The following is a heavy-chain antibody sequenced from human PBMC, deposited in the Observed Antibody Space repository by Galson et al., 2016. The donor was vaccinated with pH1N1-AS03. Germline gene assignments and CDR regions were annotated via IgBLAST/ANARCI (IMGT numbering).Heavy chain of an antibody. CDR2: INSDGTIT. Sequence: SLRLSCAASGFIFSASWMDWVRQSPGQGLVCVSRINSDGTITTYADSVKGRVTISRDNSKNTLYLQMNNLRPDDTAVYYCARAIDVSKPYWGPGTVVTVSS. CDR3: ARAIDVSKPY. D-gene: IGHD5/OR15-5a*01. V-gene: IGHV3-74*03. J-gene: IGHJ4*02. CDR1: GFIFSASW.